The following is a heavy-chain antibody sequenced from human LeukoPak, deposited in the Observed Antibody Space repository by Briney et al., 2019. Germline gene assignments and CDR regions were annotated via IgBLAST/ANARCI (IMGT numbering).Heavy chain of an antibody. CDR2: IYYSGTT. J-gene: IGHJ4*02. CDR3: ARGYCSGTTCLYSSGWYFDY. CDR1: GGSISSSSYY. V-gene: IGHV4-39*01. Sequence: SETLSLTCTVSGGSISSSSYYWAWIHQPPGKGLEWIGTIYYSGTTNYNPSLKSRVTIPVDTSNNQFSLKLRSVTAADTSVYYCARGYCSGTTCLYSSGWYFDYWGQGTLVTVSS. D-gene: IGHD2-2*01.